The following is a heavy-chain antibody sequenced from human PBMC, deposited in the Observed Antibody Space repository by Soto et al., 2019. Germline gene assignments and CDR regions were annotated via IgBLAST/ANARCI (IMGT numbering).Heavy chain of an antibody. D-gene: IGHD1-7*01. CDR3: ARDRRTGTTGDYDY. V-gene: IGHV1-69*13. CDR1: GGTFSSYA. J-gene: IGHJ4*02. CDR2: IIPIFGTA. Sequence: SVKVSCKASGGTFSSYAISWVRQAPGQGLEWMGGIIPIFGTANYAQKFQGRVTITADESTSTAYMGLSSLRSEDTAVYYCARDRRTGTTGDYDYWGQGTLVTVSS.